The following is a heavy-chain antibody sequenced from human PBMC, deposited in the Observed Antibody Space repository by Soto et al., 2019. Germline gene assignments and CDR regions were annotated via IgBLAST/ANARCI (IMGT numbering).Heavy chain of an antibody. Sequence: GGSLRLSCAASGFTFSSYAMSWVRQAPGKGLEWVSAISGSGGSTYYADSVKGRFTISRDNSKNTLYLQMNSLRAEDTAVYYCAKDLIPRRLVSNDAFDIWGQGTMVTVSS. V-gene: IGHV3-23*01. CDR1: GFTFSSYA. J-gene: IGHJ3*02. CDR3: AKDLIPRRLVSNDAFDI. CDR2: ISGSGGST. D-gene: IGHD6-19*01.